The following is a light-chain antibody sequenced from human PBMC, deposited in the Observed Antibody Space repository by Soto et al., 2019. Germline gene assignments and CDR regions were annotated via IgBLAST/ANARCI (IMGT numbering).Light chain of an antibody. J-gene: IGLJ3*02. Sequence: QSALTQPASVSASPGQSITISCTGTSGDVGSYNLVSWYQQYPGKAPKLIISDSTKRLPGVSIRFSGSKSGNTASLTISGLQAEDEADYYCCSYAGNSIWMFGGGTKLTVL. CDR2: DST. CDR1: SGDVGSYNL. CDR3: CSYAGNSIWM. V-gene: IGLV2-23*01.